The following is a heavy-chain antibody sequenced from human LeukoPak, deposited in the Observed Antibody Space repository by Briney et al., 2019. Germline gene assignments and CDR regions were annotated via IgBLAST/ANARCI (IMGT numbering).Heavy chain of an antibody. Sequence: GGSLRLSCAASGFTFSNYGMHWVRQAPGKGLEWVAIIWYDGSNKYYADSVKGRFTISRDSSENTLYLQMNSLRADDAAVYYCATARSYTNSWFFESWGQGSLVSVSS. D-gene: IGHD6-13*01. V-gene: IGHV3-33*01. J-gene: IGHJ4*02. CDR1: GFTFSNYG. CDR2: IWYDGSNK. CDR3: ATARSYTNSWFFES.